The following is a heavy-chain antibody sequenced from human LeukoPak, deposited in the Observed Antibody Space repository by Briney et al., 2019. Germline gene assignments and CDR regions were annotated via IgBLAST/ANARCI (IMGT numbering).Heavy chain of an antibody. J-gene: IGHJ4*02. CDR3: ARDGLYDSNGYYMDS. V-gene: IGHV4-59*01. Sequence: SETLSLTCTVPSGAISIYYWSWIRQPPGKGLEWIGYIYYSGGTKYNPSLMSRATISVDRAQSQFSLSLTSVTAADTASYYCARDGLYDSNGYYMDSWGQGTLVIVSS. CDR1: SGAISIYY. D-gene: IGHD3-22*01. CDR2: IYYSGGT.